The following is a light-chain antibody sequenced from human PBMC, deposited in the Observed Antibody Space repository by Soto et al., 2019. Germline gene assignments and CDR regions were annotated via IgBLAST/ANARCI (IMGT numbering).Light chain of an antibody. CDR2: RID. V-gene: IGLV3-9*01. CDR3: QVWDSSTPVV. Sequence: SYELTQPLSVSVALGQTARITCGGNNIASKNVHWYQQKPGQATVLVIYRIDNRPSGIPERFSGSNSGKTATLTITRAQAGDEADYYCQVWDSSTPVVFGGGTQLTVL. CDR1: NIASKN. J-gene: IGLJ2*01.